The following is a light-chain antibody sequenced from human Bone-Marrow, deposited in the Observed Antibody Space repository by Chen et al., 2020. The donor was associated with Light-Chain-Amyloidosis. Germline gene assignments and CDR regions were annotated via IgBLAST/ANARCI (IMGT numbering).Light chain of an antibody. Sequence: SPLTQPASLPGPPRQPITISRTGTSSDLGAFNYVSWYQQHPGKAPKVIIYDVSNRPSWVSNRFSGSKSGNTASLSISGLQTEDEAVYYCSSYSTSSTNVVFGGGTKLTVL. CDR3: SSYSTSSTNVV. CDR1: SSDLGAFNY. V-gene: IGLV2-14*03. J-gene: IGLJ2*01. CDR2: DVS.